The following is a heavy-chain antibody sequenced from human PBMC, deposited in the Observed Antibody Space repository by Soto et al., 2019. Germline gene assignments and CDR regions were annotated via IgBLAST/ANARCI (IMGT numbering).Heavy chain of an antibody. D-gene: IGHD3-10*01. CDR2: IWYDGSNK. V-gene: IGHV3-33*01. CDR3: ARFFVPGYYGSGSYTAPPDY. CDR1: GFTFSSYG. J-gene: IGHJ4*02. Sequence: GGSLRLSCAASGFTFSSYGMHWVRQAPGKGLEWVAVIWYDGSNKYYADSVKGRFTISRDNSKNTLYLQMNSLRAEDTAVYYCARFFVPGYYGSGSYTAPPDYWGQGTLVTVSS.